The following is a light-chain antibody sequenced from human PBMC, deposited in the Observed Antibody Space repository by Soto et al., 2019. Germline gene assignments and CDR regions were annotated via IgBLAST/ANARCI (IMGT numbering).Light chain of an antibody. CDR3: QQTYRTPLT. CDR1: QYIGRY. CDR2: AAS. Sequence: DIQMTQSPSSLSASVGDRVTITCRAGQYIGRYLNWYQQKPGKAPKLLIYAASSLHSGVPSRFSGSGSGTDFTLTISSLQPEDFATCSCQQTYRTPLTFGGGTKVDIK. J-gene: IGKJ4*01. V-gene: IGKV1-39*01.